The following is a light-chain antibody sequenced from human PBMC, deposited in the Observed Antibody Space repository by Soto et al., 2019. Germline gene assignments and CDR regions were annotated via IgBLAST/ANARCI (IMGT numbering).Light chain of an antibody. J-gene: IGLJ2*01. V-gene: IGLV1-51*01. CDR2: ENY. CDR1: SSNIWNNY. CDR3: GTWYYSVSAVV. Sequence: QSVLTQPPSVSAAPGPKVTISCSGSSSNIWNNYVSWYQHRPGAAPKVLIYENYKRPSGIPDRFSGSKSGTSATLGITGLKTGDEADYFCGTWYYSVSAVVLGGGTKVTVL.